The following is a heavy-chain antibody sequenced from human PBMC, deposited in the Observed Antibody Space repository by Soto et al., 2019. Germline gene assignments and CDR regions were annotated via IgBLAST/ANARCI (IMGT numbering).Heavy chain of an antibody. Sequence: ASVKVSCKASGCTFTSYAMHWVRQAPGQRLEWMGWINAGNGNTKYSQKFQGRVTITRDTSASTAYMELSSLRSEDTAVYYCARDAYVVVVAATLYYWGQGTLVTVSS. CDR2: INAGNGNT. CDR3: ARDAYVVVVAATLYY. CDR1: GCTFTSYA. J-gene: IGHJ4*02. D-gene: IGHD2-15*01. V-gene: IGHV1-3*01.